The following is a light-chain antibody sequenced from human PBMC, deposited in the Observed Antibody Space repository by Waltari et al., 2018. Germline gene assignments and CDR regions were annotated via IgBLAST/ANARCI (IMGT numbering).Light chain of an antibody. CDR3: QQYNSYEVT. CDR2: KAS. Sequence: DIQMTQSPSTLSASVGDRVTITCRASQSISSWLAWYQQKQGKAPKLLIYKASSLESGVPSRFSGSGSGTEFTLTISSLQPDDFATYYCQQYNSYEVTFGPGTKVDIK. CDR1: QSISSW. V-gene: IGKV1-5*03. J-gene: IGKJ3*01.